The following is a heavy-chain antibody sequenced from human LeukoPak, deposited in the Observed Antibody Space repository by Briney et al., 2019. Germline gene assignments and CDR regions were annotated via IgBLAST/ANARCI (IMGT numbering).Heavy chain of an antibody. J-gene: IGHJ3*01. CDR1: GFTFSRYS. Sequence: KSGGSLRLSCAASGFTFSRYSMNRVRQTPGRGLEWVSSISSSSNYIYYRDSVKGRFTISRDDAKASPYLQMSCLSSADTALHYFARDLSYSRDDAFDGWGQGRMVTVS. D-gene: IGHD3-22*01. CDR2: ISSSSNYI. CDR3: ARDLSYSRDDAFDG. V-gene: IGHV3-21*01.